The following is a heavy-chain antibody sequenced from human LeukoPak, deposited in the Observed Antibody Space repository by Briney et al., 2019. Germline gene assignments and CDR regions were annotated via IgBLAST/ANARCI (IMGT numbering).Heavy chain of an antibody. CDR2: IYTSGNT. CDR3: ASRKLGNDY. CDR1: GGSISSGSYC. Sequence: SETLSLTCTVSGGSISSGSYCWSRIRQPAGKGLEWIGHIYTSGNTNYNPSLKSRVTISVDTSKNQFSLKLSSVTAADTAVYYCASRKLGNDYWGQGTLVTVSS. V-gene: IGHV4-61*09. D-gene: IGHD7-27*01. J-gene: IGHJ4*02.